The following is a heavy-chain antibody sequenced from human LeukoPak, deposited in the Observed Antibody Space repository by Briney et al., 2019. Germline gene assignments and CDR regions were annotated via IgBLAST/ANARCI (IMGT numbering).Heavy chain of an antibody. J-gene: IGHJ4*02. V-gene: IGHV3-33*01. CDR3: SRGVVGVVRGARGGYFDY. D-gene: IGHD3-10*01. CDR1: GVTLSSYG. CDR2: IWYDGSNK. Sequence: GGSLRLSCAASGVTLSSYGMHWVRQAPGKGLEWVTVIWYDGSNKYYADSVKGRFTISRDNSKNTLYLQMNSLRAEDTAVYYCSRGVVGVVRGARGGYFDYWGQGTLVTVSS.